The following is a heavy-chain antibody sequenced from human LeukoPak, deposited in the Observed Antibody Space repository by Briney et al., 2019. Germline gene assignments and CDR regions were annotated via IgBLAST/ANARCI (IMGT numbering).Heavy chain of an antibody. CDR2: ISSSSTTI. CDR3: ARDPAYYYGSGIGYFDY. CDR1: GFIFSSYS. D-gene: IGHD3-10*01. Sequence: GGSLRLSCAASGFIFSSYSMKWVRQAPGKGLEWVSYISSSSTTIYYADSVKGRFTISRDNSKNTLYLQMNSLRAEDTAVYYCARDPAYYYGSGIGYFDYWGQGTLVTVSS. V-gene: IGHV3-48*01. J-gene: IGHJ4*02.